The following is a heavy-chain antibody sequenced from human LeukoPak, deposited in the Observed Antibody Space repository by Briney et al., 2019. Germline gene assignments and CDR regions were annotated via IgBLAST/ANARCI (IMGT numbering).Heavy chain of an antibody. D-gene: IGHD1-26*01. V-gene: IGHV3-48*04. CDR1: GFTFSSYS. CDR3: ARHSGSYFDAFDI. J-gene: IGHJ3*02. CDR2: ISSSGSTI. Sequence: GGSLRLSCAASGFTFSSYSMNWVRQAPGKGLEWVSYISSSGSTIYYADSVKGRFTTSRDNAKNSLYLQMNSLRAEDTAVYYCARHSGSYFDAFDIWGQGTMVTVSS.